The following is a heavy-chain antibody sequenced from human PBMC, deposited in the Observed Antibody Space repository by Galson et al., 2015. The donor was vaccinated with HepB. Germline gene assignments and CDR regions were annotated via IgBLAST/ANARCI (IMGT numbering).Heavy chain of an antibody. CDR2: ISYDGSNK. J-gene: IGHJ3*02. CDR1: GFTFSSYA. CDR3: ARDSGGSYYRGDAFDI. D-gene: IGHD1-26*01. V-gene: IGHV3-30-3*01. Sequence: SLRLSCAASGFTFSSYAMHWVRQAPGKGLEWVAVISYDGSNKYYADSVKGRFTISRDNSKNTLYLQMNSLRAEDTAVYYCARDSGGSYYRGDAFDIWGQGTMVTVSS.